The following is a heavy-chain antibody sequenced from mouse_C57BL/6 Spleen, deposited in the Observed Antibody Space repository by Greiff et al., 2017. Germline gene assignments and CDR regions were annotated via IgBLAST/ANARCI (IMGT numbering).Heavy chain of an antibody. CDR3: TRSGTSYYYAKDY. V-gene: IGHV1-15*01. CDR1: GYTFTDYE. J-gene: IGHJ4*01. D-gene: IGHD3-1*01. CDR2: IDPETGGT. Sequence: QVQLQQSGAELVRPGASVTLSCKASGYTFTDYEMHWVQQTPVHGLEWIGAIDPETGGTAYNQKFKGKAILTADKSSSTDYMELRSLTSEDSAVYYCTRSGTSYYYAKDYWGQGTSVTVAS.